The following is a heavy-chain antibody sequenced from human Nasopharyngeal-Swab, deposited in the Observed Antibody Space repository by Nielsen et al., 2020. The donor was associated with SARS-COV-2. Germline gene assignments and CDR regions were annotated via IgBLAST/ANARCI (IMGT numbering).Heavy chain of an antibody. Sequence: SETLSLTCSVSGGSISSSAYSWSRIRQPAGKELEWIGRIFASGSTTKNPSLKSRVSMSIDTSRKQFSLKLTSVTAADTAVYYCARALSGSNFASYGLDVWGQGTTVTVSS. V-gene: IGHV4-61*02. D-gene: IGHD3-22*01. CDR2: IFASGST. J-gene: IGHJ6*02. CDR3: ARALSGSNFASYGLDV. CDR1: GGSISSSAYS.